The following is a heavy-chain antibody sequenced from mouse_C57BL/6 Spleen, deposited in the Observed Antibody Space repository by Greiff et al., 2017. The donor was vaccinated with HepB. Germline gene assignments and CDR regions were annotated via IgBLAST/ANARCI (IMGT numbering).Heavy chain of an antibody. CDR1: GFTFSSYA. J-gene: IGHJ4*01. D-gene: IGHD2-10*02. CDR2: ISDGGSYT. CDR3: ARDRYGKYYAMDY. V-gene: IGHV5-4*01. Sequence: EVKLVESGGGLVKPGGSLKLSCAASGFTFSSYAMSWVRQTPEKRLEWVATISDGGSYTYYPDNVKGRFTIYRDNAKNNLYLQMSHLKSEDTAMYYCARDRYGKYYAMDYWGQGTSVTVSS.